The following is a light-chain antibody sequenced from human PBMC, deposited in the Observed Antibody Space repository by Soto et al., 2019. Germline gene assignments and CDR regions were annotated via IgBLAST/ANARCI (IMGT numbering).Light chain of an antibody. V-gene: IGKV1-5*01. CDR2: DAS. Sequence: DIHITESPSTLSASVGDRVTITCRASQSISSWLAWYQQKPGKAPKLLIYDASSLESGVPSRFSGSGSGTEFTLTISSLQPDDFATYYCQQYNIYWTFGQGTKVDIK. J-gene: IGKJ1*01. CDR3: QQYNIYWT. CDR1: QSISSW.